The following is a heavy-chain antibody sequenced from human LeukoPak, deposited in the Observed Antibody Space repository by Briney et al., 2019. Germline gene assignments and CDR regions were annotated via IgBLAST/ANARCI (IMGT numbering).Heavy chain of an antibody. CDR2: ISNSGTAT. Sequence: GSLRLSCAASGFTFSSYAFNWVRQAPGKGLEWVSFISNSGTATQYADSVKGRFSISRDSARNSVYLQMNSLRVEDTAVYYCARVGGLKSLYYGMDVWGQGTTVTVSS. CDR3: ARVGGLKSLYYGMDV. CDR1: GFTFSSYA. V-gene: IGHV3-48*03. J-gene: IGHJ6*02. D-gene: IGHD5-24*01.